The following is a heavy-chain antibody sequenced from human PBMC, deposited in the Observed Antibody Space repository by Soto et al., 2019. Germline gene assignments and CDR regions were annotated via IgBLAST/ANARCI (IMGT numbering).Heavy chain of an antibody. D-gene: IGHD6-19*01. J-gene: IGHJ4*02. CDR3: AKAKGYSSGWSDY. CDR2: ISWNSGSI. Sequence: EVQLVESGGGLVQPGRSLRLSCAASGFTFDDYAMHWVRQAPGKGLEWVSGISWNSGSIGYADSVKGRFTISRDNAKNFLYLQMNSLRAEDTALYYCAKAKGYSSGWSDYWGQGTLVTVSS. CDR1: GFTFDDYA. V-gene: IGHV3-9*01.